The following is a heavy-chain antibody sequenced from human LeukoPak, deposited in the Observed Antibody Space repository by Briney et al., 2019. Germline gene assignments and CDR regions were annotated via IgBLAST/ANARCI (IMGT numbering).Heavy chain of an antibody. V-gene: IGHV3-30*02. J-gene: IGHJ5*02. D-gene: IGHD2-21*02. CDR2: IRNDRSNK. CDR3: AKGDTS. Sequence: GGSLRLSCAASGFPFSNYDMHWVRQAPGKGLERVAFIRNDRSNKYYADSVKGRFTISRDNSKNTLYLQMNSLRAEDTAVYYCAKGDTSWGQGTLVTVSS. CDR1: GFPFSNYD.